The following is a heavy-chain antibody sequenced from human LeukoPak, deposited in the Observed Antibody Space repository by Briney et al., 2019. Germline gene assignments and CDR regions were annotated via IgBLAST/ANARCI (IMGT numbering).Heavy chain of an antibody. J-gene: IGHJ6*03. CDR2: INGDGSST. Sequence: GGSLRLSCAASGFTFSSYWMHGVRQTPGKGPVGVSRINGDGSSTNYADSVKGRFTISRDNAQNTLYLQMNSLRAEDTAVYYCARELYYYYMGVWGKGTTVTVSS. CDR3: ARELYYYYMGV. V-gene: IGHV3-74*01. CDR1: GFTFSSYW.